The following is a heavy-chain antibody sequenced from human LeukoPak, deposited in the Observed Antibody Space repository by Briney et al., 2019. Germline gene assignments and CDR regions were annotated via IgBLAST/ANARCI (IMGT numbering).Heavy chain of an antibody. CDR3: ASAYSYGFRY. CDR1: GFTFSSYA. D-gene: IGHD5-18*01. J-gene: IGHJ4*02. CDR2: ISYDGSNK. V-gene: IGHV3-30-3*01. Sequence: AGGSLRLSCAASGFTFSSYAMHWVRQAPGKGLEWVAVISYDGSNKYYADSVKGRFTISRDNSKNTLYLQMNSLRAEDTAVYYCASAYSYGFRYWGQGTLVTVSS.